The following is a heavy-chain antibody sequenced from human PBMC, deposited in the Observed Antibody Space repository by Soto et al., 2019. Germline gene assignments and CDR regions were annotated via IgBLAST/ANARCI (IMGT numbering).Heavy chain of an antibody. D-gene: IGHD3-9*01. CDR3: AHKGPEDWPLDY. CDR2: IYWDDSK. V-gene: IGHV2-5*02. Sequence: ITLKESGPTLVRLTQTLTLTCAFSGFSLSTSGVGVGWIRQPPGKALEWLAVIYWDDSKHYSPSLRSRLTITKDTSKNQVVLTMTNMDPMDTGTYYCAHKGPEDWPLDYWGQGTLVTVSS. CDR1: GFSLSTSGVG. J-gene: IGHJ4*02.